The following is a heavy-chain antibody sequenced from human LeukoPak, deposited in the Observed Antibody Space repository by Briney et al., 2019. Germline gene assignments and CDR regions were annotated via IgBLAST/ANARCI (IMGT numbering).Heavy chain of an antibody. D-gene: IGHD6-19*01. CDR3: ARDLGSGWKGIDY. V-gene: IGHV4-34*01. Sequence: PSETLSLTCAVYGGSFSGYYWSWIRQPPGKGLEWIGEINHSGSTNYNPSLKSRVTISVDTSKNQFSLKLSSVTAAGTAVYYCARDLGSGWKGIDYWGQGTLVTVSS. CDR1: GGSFSGYY. CDR2: INHSGST. J-gene: IGHJ4*02.